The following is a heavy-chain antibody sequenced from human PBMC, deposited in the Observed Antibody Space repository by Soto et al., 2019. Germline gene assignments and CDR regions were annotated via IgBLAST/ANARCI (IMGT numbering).Heavy chain of an antibody. CDR1: GFTFSSYA. D-gene: IGHD3-3*01. V-gene: IGHV3-23*01. CDR2: ISGSGGST. Sequence: PGGSLRLSCAASGFTFSSYAMSWVRQAPGKGLEWVSAISGSGGSTYYAYSVKGRFTISRDNSKNTLDLQMNSLRAEDTAVYYCAKAIANYDFWSGYYTSYYYYGMDVWGQGTTVTVSS. J-gene: IGHJ6*02. CDR3: AKAIANYDFWSGYYTSYYYYGMDV.